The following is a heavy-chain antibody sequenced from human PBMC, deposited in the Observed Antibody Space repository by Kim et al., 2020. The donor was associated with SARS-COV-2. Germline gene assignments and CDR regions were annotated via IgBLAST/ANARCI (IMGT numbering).Heavy chain of an antibody. J-gene: IGHJ4*02. D-gene: IGHD3-22*01. V-gene: IGHV3-30*18. CDR2: ISYDGSNK. Sequence: GGSLRLSCAASGFTFSSYGMHWVRQAPGKGLEWVAVISYDGSNKYYADSVKGRFTISRDNSKNTLYLQMNSLRAEDTAVYYCAKDGGHDSSGYYSGIDYWGQGTLATVSS. CDR3: AKDGGHDSSGYYSGIDY. CDR1: GFTFSSYG.